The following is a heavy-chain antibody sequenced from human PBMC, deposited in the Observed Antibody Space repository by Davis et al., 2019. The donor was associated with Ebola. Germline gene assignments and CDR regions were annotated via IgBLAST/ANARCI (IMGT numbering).Heavy chain of an antibody. Sequence: GGSLRLSCDSSGFTFTGPSMPWVRQASGQGLERLRRFRSKANGYATAYAASVKGRFTISRDDSKNTAYLQMNSLKTEDTAVYYCTSTVTNGDYWGQGTLVTVSS. D-gene: IGHD4-17*01. V-gene: IGHV3-73*01. CDR3: TSTVTNGDY. J-gene: IGHJ4*02. CDR2: FRSKANGYAT. CDR1: GFTFTGPS.